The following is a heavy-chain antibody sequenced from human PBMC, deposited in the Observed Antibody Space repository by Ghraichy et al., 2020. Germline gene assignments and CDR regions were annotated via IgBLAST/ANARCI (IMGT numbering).Heavy chain of an antibody. V-gene: IGHV3-48*04. D-gene: IGHD2-2*01. CDR3: ARDSSIVVVPAAEEADY. CDR1: GFTFSSYS. Sequence: GGSLRLSCAASGFTFSSYSMNWVRQAPGKGLEWVSYISSSSSTIYYADSVKGRFTISRDNAKNSLYLQMNSLRAEDTAVYYCARDSSIVVVPAAEEADYWGQGTLVTVSS. J-gene: IGHJ4*02. CDR2: ISSSSSTI.